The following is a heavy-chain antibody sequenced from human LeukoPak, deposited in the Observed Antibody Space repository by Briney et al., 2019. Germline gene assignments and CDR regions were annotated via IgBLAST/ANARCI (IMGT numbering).Heavy chain of an antibody. D-gene: IGHD3-10*01. CDR1: GYSFTTYH. CDR3: ATHTKAITMVRGVPGYYYYYMDV. V-gene: IGHV1-24*01. J-gene: IGHJ6*03. Sequence: GASVKVSCKASGYSFTTYHMHWVRQAPGKGLEWMGGFDPEDGETIYAQKFQGRVTMTEDTSTDTAYMELSSLRSEDTAVYYCATHTKAITMVRGVPGYYYYYMDVWGKGTTVTVSS. CDR2: FDPEDGET.